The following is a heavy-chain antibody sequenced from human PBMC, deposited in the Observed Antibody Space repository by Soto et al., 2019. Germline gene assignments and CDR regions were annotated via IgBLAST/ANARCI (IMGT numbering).Heavy chain of an antibody. J-gene: IGHJ4*02. D-gene: IGHD3-22*01. CDR2: IYWNDDK. V-gene: IGHV2-5*01. CDR1: GFSLSSTGVG. CDR3: AHRPDDRGYFDY. Sequence: SGPTLVNPTQTLTLTCSFSGFSLSSTGVGVGWIRQPPGKALEWVALIYWNDDKRYSPSLKSRLTITKDTSKNQVILTVTNTDPVDTATYYCAHRPDDRGYFDYWGQGALVTGSS.